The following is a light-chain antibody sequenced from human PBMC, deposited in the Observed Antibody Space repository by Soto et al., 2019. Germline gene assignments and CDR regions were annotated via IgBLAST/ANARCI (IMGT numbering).Light chain of an antibody. V-gene: IGKV1-27*01. CDR1: QGISDY. CDR2: AAS. CDR3: QNYYNATFT. J-gene: IGKJ3*01. Sequence: DIQMTQSPSSLSAFLGDRVTITCRASQGISDYLVWYQQKPGKVPKLLIYAASTLQSGVPPRFSGTGSGTDFTLTISSLQPEDVATYYCQNYYNATFTFGPGTKVDIK.